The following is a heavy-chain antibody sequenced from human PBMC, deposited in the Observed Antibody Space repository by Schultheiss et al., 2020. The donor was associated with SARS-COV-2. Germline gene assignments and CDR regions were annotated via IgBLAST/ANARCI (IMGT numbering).Heavy chain of an antibody. D-gene: IGHD2-21*02. Sequence: GGSLRLSCAVSGVTFSSYGMHWVRQSPGKGLEWVAFIWYDGSKTYYADSVKGRFTISRDNSKNTLYLQMNSLRAEDTAVYYCARPSVVTARSWYFDLWGRGTLVTVSS. V-gene: IGHV3-33*01. J-gene: IGHJ2*01. CDR1: GVTFSSYG. CDR2: IWYDGSKT. CDR3: ARPSVVTARSWYFDL.